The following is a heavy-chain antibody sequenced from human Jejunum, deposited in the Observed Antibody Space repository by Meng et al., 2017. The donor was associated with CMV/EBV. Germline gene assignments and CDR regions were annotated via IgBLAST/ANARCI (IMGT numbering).Heavy chain of an antibody. CDR3: ARAREVCSSINCDNEVGHFQF. D-gene: IGHD2-2*02. CDR2: INAYNGNT. Sequence: RPVEAGGEAKKPGASVKVSCKASGYTFTTYGITWVRQAPGQGLEWMGWINAYNGNTNYAQKLQGRVTMTTDTSTSTVYMEVRSLRSEDTAVYYCARAREVCSSINCDNEVGHFQFWGQGTLVTVSS. CDR1: GYTFTTYG. V-gene: IGHV1-18*01. J-gene: IGHJ1*01.